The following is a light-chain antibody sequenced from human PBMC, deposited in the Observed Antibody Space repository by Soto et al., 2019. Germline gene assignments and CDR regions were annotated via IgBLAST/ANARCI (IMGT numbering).Light chain of an antibody. J-gene: IGKJ1*01. CDR3: LQRSNWPLT. CDR2: GAS. CDR1: QSVSDN. Sequence: EIVLTQSPATLSVPPGERATLFCKASQSVSDNLAWYQQKPGQAPSLLIYGASIRATGTPARFSGSGSGTDFTLTISSLDPEDFAVYYCLQRSNWPLTFGQGTKVDIK. V-gene: IGKV3-11*01.